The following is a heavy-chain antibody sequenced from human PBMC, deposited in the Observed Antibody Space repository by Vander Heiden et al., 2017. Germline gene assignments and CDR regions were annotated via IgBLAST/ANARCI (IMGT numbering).Heavy chain of an antibody. CDR3: AKEGDWNDARGAFDI. CDR2: ISYDESDK. Sequence: VQLVESGGGVVHRGSSLRLSSAAFGFTFRNHAMHWDRQAPGKGLEWVALISYDESDKYYADSVRGRFTVSRDKSKNTLYLQMNSLRAEDTAVYYCAKEGDWNDARGAFDIWGQGTLVTVSS. CDR1: GFTFRNHA. V-gene: IGHV3-30*18. D-gene: IGHD1-1*01. J-gene: IGHJ3*02.